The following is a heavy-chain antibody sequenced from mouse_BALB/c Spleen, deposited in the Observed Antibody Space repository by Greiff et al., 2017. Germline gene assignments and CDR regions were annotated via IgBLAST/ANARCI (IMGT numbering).Heavy chain of an antibody. J-gene: IGHJ4*01. Sequence: DVQLVESGGGLVKPGGSLKLSCAASGFTFSSYAMSWVRQTPEKRLEWVASISSGGSTYYPDSVKGRFTISRDNARNILYLQMSSLRSEDTAMYYCARGPLLLRWAMDYWGQGTSVTVSA. CDR3: ARGPLLLRWAMDY. D-gene: IGHD1-1*01. V-gene: IGHV5-6-5*01. CDR2: ISSGGST. CDR1: GFTFSSYA.